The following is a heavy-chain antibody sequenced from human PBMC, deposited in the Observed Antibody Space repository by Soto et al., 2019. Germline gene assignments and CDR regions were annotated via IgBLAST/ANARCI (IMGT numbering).Heavy chain of an antibody. D-gene: IGHD1-1*01. CDR2: ISPYNGNT. CDR3: ARYLKLWVERLGLDY. Sequence: QVQLVQSGADVKKPGASVKVSCKASGYTFSSYGISWVRQAPGQGLEWMGWISPYNGNTYYVQKFQGRVTMTTDTITRTVYMELRNLTSDDTAVYYCARYLKLWVERLGLDYWGQGTLVSVSS. V-gene: IGHV1-18*01. J-gene: IGHJ4*02. CDR1: GYTFSSYG.